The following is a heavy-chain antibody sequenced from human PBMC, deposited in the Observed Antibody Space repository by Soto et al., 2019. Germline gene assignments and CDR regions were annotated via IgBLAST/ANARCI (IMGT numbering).Heavy chain of an antibody. J-gene: IGHJ5*02. CDR1: GGSISSGGYS. D-gene: IGHD2-15*01. V-gene: IGHV4-30-2*01. Sequence: SETLSLTCAVSGGSISSGGYSWSWIRQPPGKGLEWIGYIYHSGSTYYNPSLKSRVTISVDRSKNQFSLKLSSVTAADTAVYYCARGYCSSGSCLNLFDPWGQGTLVTVSS. CDR2: IYHSGST. CDR3: ARGYCSSGSCLNLFDP.